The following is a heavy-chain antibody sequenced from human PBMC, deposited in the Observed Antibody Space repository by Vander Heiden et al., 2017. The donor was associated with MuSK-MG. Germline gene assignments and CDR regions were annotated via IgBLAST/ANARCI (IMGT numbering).Heavy chain of an antibody. V-gene: IGHV3-53*01. Sequence: EVQLVESGGGLIQPGGSLRLSCADSGFTVSSNYMSWVRQAPGKGLEWVSGIYSGGSTYYADSVKGRFTISRDNSKNTLYLQMNSLRAEDTAVYYCAREGSYGDYVLDYWGQGTLVTVSS. J-gene: IGHJ4*02. CDR2: IYSGGST. D-gene: IGHD4-17*01. CDR3: AREGSYGDYVLDY. CDR1: GFTVSSNY.